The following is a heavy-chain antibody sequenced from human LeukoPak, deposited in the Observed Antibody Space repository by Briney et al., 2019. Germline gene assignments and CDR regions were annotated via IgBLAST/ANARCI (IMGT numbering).Heavy chain of an antibody. D-gene: IGHD3-22*01. CDR3: AKSDYYDSSGHPSSFEY. J-gene: IGHJ4*02. Sequence: PGGSLRLSCAASGFPFSSYAMSWVRQAPGRALERVSAVSGSGGTTYYTDSVKGRFTISRDNSKNTLYLQMNSLRAEDTAVYYCAKSDYYDSSGHPSSFEYWGQGTLVTVSS. V-gene: IGHV3-23*01. CDR2: VSGSGGTT. CDR1: GFPFSSYA.